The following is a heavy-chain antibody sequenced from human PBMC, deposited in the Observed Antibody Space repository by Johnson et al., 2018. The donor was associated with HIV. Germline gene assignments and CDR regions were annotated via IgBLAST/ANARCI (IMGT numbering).Heavy chain of an antibody. CDR1: GFTFDDYA. D-gene: IGHD3-10*01. V-gene: IGHV3-NL1*01. CDR2: IYRGGST. CDR3: TRDRDGVGVS. J-gene: IGHJ3*01. Sequence: QVQLVESGGGLVQPGRSLRPSCAASGFTFDDYAMHWVRHAPGKGLVWVSVIYRGGSTYYADSVKGRFTISRDNSENTLYLQMNSLRAEDTAVYYCTRDRDGVGVSWGQGTMVTVSS.